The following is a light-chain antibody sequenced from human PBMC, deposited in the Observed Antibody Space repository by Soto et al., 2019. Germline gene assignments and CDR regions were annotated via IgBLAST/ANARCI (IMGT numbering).Light chain of an antibody. CDR3: HQVYTYPRT. J-gene: IGKJ1*01. CDR1: QGVRSY. Sequence: IPLTQSPSSLSASVGDRVTITCRASQGVRSYLAWFQQRPGKASKLLIFGASTLQNGVPARFSGGGFGTEFTLTITSLQPEDFATYYCHQVYTYPRTFGQGTKVEIK. CDR2: GAS. V-gene: IGKV1-9*01.